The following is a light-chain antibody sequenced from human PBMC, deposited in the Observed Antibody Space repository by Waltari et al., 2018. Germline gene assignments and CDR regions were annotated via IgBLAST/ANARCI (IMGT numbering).Light chain of an antibody. CDR3: QQYNNWPPLT. J-gene: IGKJ4*01. CDR1: QSVSSN. CDR2: GAS. V-gene: IGKV3-15*01. Sequence: EIVMTPSPATLSVSPGERATLSCRASQSVSSNLAWYQQKPGQAPRRLIYGASTRATGSPARFSGSGSGTEFTLTISSLQSEEFAVYYCQQYNNWPPLTFGGGTKVEIK.